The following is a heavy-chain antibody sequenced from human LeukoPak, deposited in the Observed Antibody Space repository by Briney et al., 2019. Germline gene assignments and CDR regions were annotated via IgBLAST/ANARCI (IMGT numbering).Heavy chain of an antibody. Sequence: SQTLSLTCTVSGGSISSGGHYWSWIRQPPGKGLEWIGYIYHSGSTYYNPSLKSRVTISVDTSKNQFSLKLSSVTAADTAVYYCASTMVRGEAFDIWGQGTMVTVSS. J-gene: IGHJ3*02. CDR3: ASTMVRGEAFDI. D-gene: IGHD3-10*01. CDR2: IYHSGST. CDR1: GGSISSGGHY. V-gene: IGHV4-30-2*01.